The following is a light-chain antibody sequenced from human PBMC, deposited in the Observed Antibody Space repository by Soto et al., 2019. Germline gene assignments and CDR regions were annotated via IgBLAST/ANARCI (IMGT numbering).Light chain of an antibody. V-gene: IGLV1-40*01. CDR1: SSDFGSRYD. CDR2: PNS. Sequence: QPVLKQPPSVCGAPGQRVTISCTGTSSDFGSRYDVLWYQQLPGTAPKLLIYPNSHKPSGIPERFSGSKSVTSRSLASTGLQAEDEADYYCLSYVSSLSAWVFGGGTKLTVL. CDR3: LSYVSSLSAWV. J-gene: IGLJ3*02.